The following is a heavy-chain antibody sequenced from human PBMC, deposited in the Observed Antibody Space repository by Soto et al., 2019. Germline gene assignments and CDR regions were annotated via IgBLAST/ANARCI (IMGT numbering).Heavy chain of an antibody. CDR1: GFTFTNYG. D-gene: IGHD3-10*01. V-gene: IGHV3-30*18. CDR3: AKDLKESTDYYFDY. CDR2: ISYDGRSI. J-gene: IGHJ4*02. Sequence: QVQLVESGGGVVQPGRSLRLSCAASGFTFTNYGMHWIRQAPGKGLEWVAVISYDGRSIYYTDSVKGRFTISRDNSNNMIYLQMNSLRAEDTAVYYCAKDLKESTDYYFDYWGQGTLVTVSS.